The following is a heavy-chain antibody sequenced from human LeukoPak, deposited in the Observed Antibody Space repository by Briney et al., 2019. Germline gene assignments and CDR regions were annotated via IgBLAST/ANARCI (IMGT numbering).Heavy chain of an antibody. V-gene: IGHV3-48*01. J-gene: IGHJ4*02. Sequence: PGGSLRLSCAASGFTFSSYSMNWVRQAPGKGLEWVSYISSSSSTIYYTDSVKGRFTISRDNAKNSLYLQMNSLGVEDTAVYYCARLYSNYVDYWGQGTLVTVSS. CDR3: ARLYSNYVDY. CDR2: ISSSSSTI. D-gene: IGHD4-11*01. CDR1: GFTFSSYS.